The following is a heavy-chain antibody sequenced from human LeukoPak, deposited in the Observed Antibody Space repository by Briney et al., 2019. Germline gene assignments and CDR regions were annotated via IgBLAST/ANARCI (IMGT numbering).Heavy chain of an antibody. V-gene: IGHV4-30-4*07. D-gene: IGHD3-10*01. CDR1: GGSLSSGGYS. J-gene: IGHJ5*02. CDR2: IYYSGST. CDR3: ARESNYYGSGTGWFDP. Sequence: SETLSLTCAVSGGSLSSGGYSWSWLRQPPGTGLEWLGYIYYSGSTYYNPSLKSRVTRSVDTSKNQLSLKLSSVTAADTAVYYCARESNYYGSGTGWFDPWGQGTLVTVSS.